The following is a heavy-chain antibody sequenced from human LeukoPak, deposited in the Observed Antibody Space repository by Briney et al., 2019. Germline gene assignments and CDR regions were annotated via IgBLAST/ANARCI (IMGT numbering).Heavy chain of an antibody. J-gene: IGHJ4*02. D-gene: IGHD4-17*01. CDR2: ISAYNGNT. CDR1: GYTFTSYG. CDR3: AKYGYGDVXXY. V-gene: IGHV1-18*01. Sequence: ASVKVSCKASGYTFTSYGISWVRQAPGQGLEWMGWISAYNGNTNYAQKLQGRVTMTTETSTSTAYMGMWSLRSDDTAVYYCAKYGYGDVXXYWGQGTLVTVSS.